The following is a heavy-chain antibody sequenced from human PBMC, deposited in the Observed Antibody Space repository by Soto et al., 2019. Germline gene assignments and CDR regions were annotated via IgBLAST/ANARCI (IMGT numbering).Heavy chain of an antibody. V-gene: IGHV4-30-4*01. D-gene: IGHD1-26*01. J-gene: IGHJ4*02. CDR3: ARDRGGASSLDY. CDR1: GSSMSSGDYY. Sequence: QVQLQESGPGLVKPSQTLSLTCTVSGSSMSSGDYYWSRIRQPPGKGLEWIGYIYYSGSTYYNPSLKSRVTISVDTSKNQFSLKLSSVTAADTAVYYCARDRGGASSLDYWGQGTLVTVSS. CDR2: IYYSGST.